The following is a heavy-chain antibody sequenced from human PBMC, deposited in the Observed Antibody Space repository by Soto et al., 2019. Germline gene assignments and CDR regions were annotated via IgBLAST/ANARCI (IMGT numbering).Heavy chain of an antibody. V-gene: IGHV1-18*04. CDR3: ARKRLDDYDSSGYTPRTPVAFDI. Sequence: ASVKVSCKASGYTFTSYGISWVRQAPGQGLEWMGWISAYNGNTNYAQKLQGRVTMTTDTSTSTAYMGLRSLRSDDTAVYYCARKRLDDYDSSGYTPRTPVAFDIWGQGTMVTVSS. D-gene: IGHD3-22*01. CDR2: ISAYNGNT. J-gene: IGHJ3*02. CDR1: GYTFTSYG.